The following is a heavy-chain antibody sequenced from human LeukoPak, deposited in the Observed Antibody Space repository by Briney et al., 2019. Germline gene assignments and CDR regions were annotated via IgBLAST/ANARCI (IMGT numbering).Heavy chain of an antibody. D-gene: IGHD5-18*01. Sequence: GGSLRLSCAASGFTFSSYAMSWVRQAPGKGLEWVSVIYSGGSTYYADSVKGRFTISRDNSKNTLYLQMNSLRAEDTAVYYCARDNRGYSYGYYFDYWGQGTLVTVSS. V-gene: IGHV3-53*01. CDR1: GFTFSSYA. CDR3: ARDNRGYSYGYYFDY. CDR2: IYSGGST. J-gene: IGHJ4*02.